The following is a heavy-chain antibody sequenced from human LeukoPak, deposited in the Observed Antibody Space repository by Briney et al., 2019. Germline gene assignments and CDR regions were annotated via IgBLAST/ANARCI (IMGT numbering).Heavy chain of an antibody. Sequence: ASVKVSCKASGYTFTSYGISWVRQAPGQGLEWMGWISAYNGNTNYAQKLQGRVTMTTDTSTSTAYMELSSLRSEDTAVYYCARNRGCSSTSCYAPNFDYWGQGTLVTVSS. D-gene: IGHD2-2*01. CDR2: ISAYNGNT. J-gene: IGHJ4*02. V-gene: IGHV1-18*01. CDR3: ARNRGCSSTSCYAPNFDY. CDR1: GYTFTSYG.